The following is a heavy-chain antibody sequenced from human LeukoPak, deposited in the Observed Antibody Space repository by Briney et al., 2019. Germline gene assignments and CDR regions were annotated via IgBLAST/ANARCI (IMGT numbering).Heavy chain of an antibody. J-gene: IGHJ2*01. D-gene: IGHD2-2*02. CDR2: ISYDGSNK. CDR3: ARNGVRDCSSTSCYTWRGYFDL. V-gene: IGHV3-30*04. Sequence: PGRSLRLSCAASGFTFSSYAMHWVRQAPGKGLEWVAVISYDGSNKYYADSVKGRFTISRDNSKNTLYLQMNSLRAEDTAVYYCARNGVRDCSSTSCYTWRGYFDLWGRGTLVTVSS. CDR1: GFTFSSYA.